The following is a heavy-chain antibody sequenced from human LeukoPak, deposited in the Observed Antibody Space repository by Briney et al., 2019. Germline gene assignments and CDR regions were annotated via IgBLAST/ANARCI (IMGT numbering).Heavy chain of an antibody. CDR3: ARWAHSSSSGYYYYYMDV. Sequence: GSLRLSCAASGFTVSSNYMNWVRQAPGKGLEWVSYISSSSSTIYYADSVKGRFTISRDNAKNSLYLQMNSLRAEDTAVYYCARWAHSSSSGYYYYYMDVWGKGTTVTASS. CDR1: GFTVSSNY. V-gene: IGHV3-48*01. CDR2: ISSSSSTI. D-gene: IGHD6-6*01. J-gene: IGHJ6*03.